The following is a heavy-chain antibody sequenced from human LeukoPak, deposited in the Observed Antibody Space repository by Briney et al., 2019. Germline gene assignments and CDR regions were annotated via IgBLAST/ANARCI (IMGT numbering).Heavy chain of an antibody. J-gene: IGHJ4*02. CDR2: INPSGGST. CDR1: GYTFTSYH. Sequence: ASVKVSCKASGYTFTSYHMHWVRQAPGQGLEWMGIINPSGGSTSYAQKFQGRVTMTRDMSTSTVYMELSSLRSEDTAVYYCARDGETYYYDSSGSFDYWGQGTLVTVSS. V-gene: IGHV1-46*01. D-gene: IGHD3-22*01. CDR3: ARDGETYYYDSSGSFDY.